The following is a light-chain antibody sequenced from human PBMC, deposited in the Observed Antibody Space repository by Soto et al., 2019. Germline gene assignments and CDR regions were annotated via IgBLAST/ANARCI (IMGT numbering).Light chain of an antibody. Sequence: DIQMTQSPSAMSASVGDRVTITCRASQGIDNYLAWFQQKQGKVPQRLMYAASTLQSGVPSRFSGSGSGTEFTLTISSLQPEDFATYYCLQHRSYPLTFGGGTKVEIK. CDR2: AAS. CDR1: QGIDNY. J-gene: IGKJ4*01. CDR3: LQHRSYPLT. V-gene: IGKV1-17*03.